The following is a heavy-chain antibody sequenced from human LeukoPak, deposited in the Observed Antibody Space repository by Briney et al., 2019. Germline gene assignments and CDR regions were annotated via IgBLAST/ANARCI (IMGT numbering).Heavy chain of an antibody. D-gene: IGHD3-10*01. V-gene: IGHV3-48*03. J-gene: IGHJ4*02. CDR1: GFTFSSYE. CDR3: ARDWKVRGVIIPFDY. Sequence: GGPLRLSCAASGFTFSSYEMNWVRQAPGKGLEWVSYISSSGSTIYYADPVKGRFTISRDSAKNSLYLQMNSLRAEDTAVYYCARDWKVRGVIIPFDYWGQGTLVTVSS. CDR2: ISSSGSTI.